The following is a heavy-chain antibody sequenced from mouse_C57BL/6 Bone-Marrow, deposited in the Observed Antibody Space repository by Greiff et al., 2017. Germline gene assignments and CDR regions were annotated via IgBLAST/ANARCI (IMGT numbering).Heavy chain of an antibody. CDR3: ASPSSPY. CDR1: GYTFTSYW. J-gene: IGHJ3*01. CDR2: IYPGSGST. V-gene: IGHV1-55*01. Sequence: QVQLQHPGAELVKPGASVKMSCKASGYTFTSYWITWVKQRPGQGLQWIGDIYPGSGSTNYNEKFKSKATLTVDTSSSTAYMQLSSLTSEDSAVYYCASPSSPYWGQGTLVTVSA.